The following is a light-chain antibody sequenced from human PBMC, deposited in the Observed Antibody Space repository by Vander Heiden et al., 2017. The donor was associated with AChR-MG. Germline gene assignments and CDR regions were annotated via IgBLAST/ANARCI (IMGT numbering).Light chain of an antibody. CDR1: SSNIGAGYD. V-gene: IGLV1-40*01. J-gene: IGLJ3*02. CDR3: QSYDSSLSGWV. CDR2: GNS. Sequence: QSVLTQPPSVSGAPGQRVTISFTGSSSNIGAGYDVHWYQQLPGTAPKHLIYGNSNRPSGVPDRLSGSKSGTSASLAITGLQAEDEADYYCQSYDSSLSGWVFGGGTKLTVL.